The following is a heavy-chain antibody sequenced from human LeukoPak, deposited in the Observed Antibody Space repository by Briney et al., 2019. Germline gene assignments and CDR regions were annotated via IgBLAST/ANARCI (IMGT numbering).Heavy chain of an antibody. V-gene: IGHV4-39*07. D-gene: IGHD3-22*01. J-gene: IGHJ4*02. CDR2: IYYSGST. Sequence: SETLSLTCTVSGGSISSSSYYWGWIRQPPGKGLEWIGSIYYSGSTYYNPSLKSRVTISVDTSKNQFSLKLSSVTAADTAVYYCARDSQYYYDSSGYLDYWGQGTLVTVSS. CDR3: ARDSQYYYDSSGYLDY. CDR1: GGSISSSSYY.